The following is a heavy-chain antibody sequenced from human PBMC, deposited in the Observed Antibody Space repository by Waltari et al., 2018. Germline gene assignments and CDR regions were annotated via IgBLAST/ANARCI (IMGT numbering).Heavy chain of an antibody. CDR1: GYNFTSYD. Sequence: QVQLVQSGAEVKKPGASVTVSCTASGYNFTSYDINWVRQATGQGLAWMGWMNPTSGKTGYAQKFQGKVTMTRNTSISTAYMELSSLRSEDTAVYYCARGWGTGDIVVVVAPKDWGQGTLVTVSS. CDR3: ARGWGTGDIVVVVAPKD. V-gene: IGHV1-8*01. J-gene: IGHJ4*02. CDR2: MNPTSGKT. D-gene: IGHD2-15*01.